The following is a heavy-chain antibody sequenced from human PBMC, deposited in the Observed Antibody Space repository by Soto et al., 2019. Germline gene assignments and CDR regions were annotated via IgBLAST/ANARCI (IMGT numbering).Heavy chain of an antibody. J-gene: IGHJ4*02. CDR1: GFTVSTQY. V-gene: IGHV3-66*01. Sequence: EVQLVESGGGLVQPGGSLRLSCAASGFTVSTQYMSWVRQAPGKGLEWVSVIYSGGSTFYADSVRGRLTISRDNSKNTGNLQMNSLRAEDTAVYYCARDPWAADYWGQGTLVTVSS. CDR2: IYSGGST. D-gene: IGHD3-16*01. CDR3: ARDPWAADY.